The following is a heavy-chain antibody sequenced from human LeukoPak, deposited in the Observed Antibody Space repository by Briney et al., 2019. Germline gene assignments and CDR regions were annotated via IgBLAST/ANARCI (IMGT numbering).Heavy chain of an antibody. CDR1: GGSISSYY. CDR3: ARVMVRGVSDWYFDL. CDR2: IYYSGST. Sequence: SETLSLTCTVSGGSISSYYWSWIRQPPGKGLEWIGYIYYSGSTNYNPSLKSRVTISVDTSKNQFSLKLSSVTAADTAVYYCARVMVRGVSDWYFDLWGRGTLVTVSS. J-gene: IGHJ2*01. V-gene: IGHV4-59*01. D-gene: IGHD3-10*01.